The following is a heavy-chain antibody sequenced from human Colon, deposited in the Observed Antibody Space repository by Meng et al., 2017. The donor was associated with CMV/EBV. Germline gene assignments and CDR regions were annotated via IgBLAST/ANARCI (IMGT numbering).Heavy chain of an antibody. CDR2: INPNSGGT. Sequence: ASVKVSCKTSGYSFTGFHMHWVRQAPGQGLEWMGWINPNSGGTMYAQKFQGRVTMTRDSSISTAYMELRGLGSDDTAVYYCASLPFPYCTTSTCYNSGDFWGQGTLVTVSS. D-gene: IGHD2-2*02. J-gene: IGHJ4*02. CDR1: GYSFTGFH. CDR3: ASLPFPYCTTSTCYNSGDF. V-gene: IGHV1-2*02.